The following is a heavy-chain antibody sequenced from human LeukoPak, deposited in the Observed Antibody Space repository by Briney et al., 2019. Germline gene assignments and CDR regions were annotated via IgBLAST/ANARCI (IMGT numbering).Heavy chain of an antibody. D-gene: IGHD3-22*01. Sequence: SETLFLTCAVYGESFSGYYWSWIRQPPGKGLEWMGEINHRGSTNYNPSLKSRVTLSVDTSKNQFSLTLSSVTAADTAVYFCARGVTRTYYFDTSAYASADYWGQGTLVTVSS. CDR1: GESFSGYY. CDR3: ARGVTRTYYFDTSAYASADY. J-gene: IGHJ4*02. V-gene: IGHV4-34*01. CDR2: INHRGST.